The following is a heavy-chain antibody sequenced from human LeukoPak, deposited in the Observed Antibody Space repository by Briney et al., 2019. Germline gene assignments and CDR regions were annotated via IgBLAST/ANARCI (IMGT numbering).Heavy chain of an antibody. Sequence: PGGSLRLSCAASGFIFNTSAINWVRQAPGKGLEWVANIKQDGSEKYYVDSVKGRFTISRDNAKNSLFLQMNSLGAEDTAVYYCAVYSSGWYNTFDIWGQGTMVTVSS. CDR1: GFIFNTSA. D-gene: IGHD6-19*01. V-gene: IGHV3-7*01. CDR3: AVYSSGWYNTFDI. J-gene: IGHJ3*02. CDR2: IKQDGSEK.